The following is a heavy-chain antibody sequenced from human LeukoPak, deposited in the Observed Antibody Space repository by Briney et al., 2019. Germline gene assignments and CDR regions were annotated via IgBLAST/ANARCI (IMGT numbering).Heavy chain of an antibody. CDR2: ISWNSKFL. CDR3: AREGSVCTNGICRYFDF. CDR1: GFTFDDCA. J-gene: IGHJ4*01. V-gene: IGHV3-9*01. Sequence: PGGSLRLSCAASGFTFDDCAMHWARQAPGKGLEWVSSISWNSKFLVYADSVKGRFTISRDNAKNSLYLQMNSLSAEDTAFYFCAREGSVCTNGICRYFDFWGHGTLVSVSS. D-gene: IGHD2-8*01.